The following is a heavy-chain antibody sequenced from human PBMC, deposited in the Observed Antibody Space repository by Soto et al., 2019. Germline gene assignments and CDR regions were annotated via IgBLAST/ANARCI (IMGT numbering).Heavy chain of an antibody. J-gene: IGHJ3*01. V-gene: IGHV4-59*01. Sequence: SETLSLTCTVSGGSINGYYWNWIRQPPGKGLEWIGYVHYSGATKFRSSLKSRLDISVDTSENQFSLKLTSVTAADTAVYYCATLLLNASYEASGYDTFHVWGPGTMVTVSS. CDR1: GGSINGYY. D-gene: IGHD3-22*01. CDR2: VHYSGAT. CDR3: ATLLLNASYEASGYDTFHV.